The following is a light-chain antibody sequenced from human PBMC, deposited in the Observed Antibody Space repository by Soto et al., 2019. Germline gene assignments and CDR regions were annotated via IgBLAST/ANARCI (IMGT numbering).Light chain of an antibody. CDR2: GAS. CDR1: QSVRRN. Sequence: EIVMTQSPATLPVTPGERATLSCRASQSVRRNLAWYQQKAGQVPRLLIYGASTRATGIPARFSGSGSGTDFTLTISSLEPEDFAVYSCQQHNTWPITFGQGTRLEIK. V-gene: IGKV3D-15*01. CDR3: QQHNTWPIT. J-gene: IGKJ5*01.